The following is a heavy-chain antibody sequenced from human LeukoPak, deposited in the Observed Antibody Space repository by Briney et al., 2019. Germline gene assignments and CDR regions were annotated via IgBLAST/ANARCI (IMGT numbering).Heavy chain of an antibody. V-gene: IGHV3-21*01. J-gene: IGHJ3*02. D-gene: IGHD3-3*01. CDR1: GFTFSGYS. Sequence: GGSLRLSCAASGFTFSGYSMNWVRQAPGKGLEWVSSISSSSSYIYYADSVKGRFTISRDNAKNSLYLQMNSLRAEDTAVYYCARDHLVGAFDIWGQGTMVTVSS. CDR3: ARDHLVGAFDI. CDR2: ISSSSSYI.